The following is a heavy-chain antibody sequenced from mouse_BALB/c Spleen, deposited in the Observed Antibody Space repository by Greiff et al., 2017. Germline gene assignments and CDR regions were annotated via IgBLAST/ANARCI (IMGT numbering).Heavy chain of an antibody. Sequence: QVQLQQSGAELVRPGTSVKVSCKASGYAFTNYLIEWVKQRPGQGLEWIGVINPGSGGTNYNEKFKGKATLTADKSSSTAYMQLSSLTSDDSAVYFCARSGVRRAWFAYWGQGTLVTVSA. D-gene: IGHD2-14*01. J-gene: IGHJ3*01. CDR2: INPGSGGT. V-gene: IGHV1-54*01. CDR3: ARSGVRRAWFAY. CDR1: GYAFTNYL.